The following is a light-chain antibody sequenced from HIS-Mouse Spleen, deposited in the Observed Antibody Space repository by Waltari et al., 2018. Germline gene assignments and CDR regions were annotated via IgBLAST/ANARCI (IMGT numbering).Light chain of an antibody. CDR2: AAS. CDR3: QQLNSYPPT. J-gene: IGKJ1*01. Sequence: DIQLTQSPSFLSASVGDRVTITCRASQGISSYLAWYQQKPGKAPKLLIYAASTLQSGVPSRFSGSGSVTEITLTISSLQPEDFATYYCQQLNSYPPTFGQGTKVEIK. CDR1: QGISSY. V-gene: IGKV1-9*01.